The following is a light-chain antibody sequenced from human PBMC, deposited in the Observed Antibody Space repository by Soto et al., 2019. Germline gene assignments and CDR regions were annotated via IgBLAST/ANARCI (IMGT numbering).Light chain of an antibody. CDR2: DVS. V-gene: IGLV2-14*01. CDR1: SSDVGGYNY. Sequence: QSVLTQPASVSGSPGQSITISCTGTSSDVGGYNYVSWDQQHPGKAPKLIIYDVSDRPSGVSSRFSASKSGNTASLTISGNQADYDADYYCSSYTSLIVLIGEGTQLTV. CDR3: SSYTSLIVL. J-gene: IGLJ2*01.